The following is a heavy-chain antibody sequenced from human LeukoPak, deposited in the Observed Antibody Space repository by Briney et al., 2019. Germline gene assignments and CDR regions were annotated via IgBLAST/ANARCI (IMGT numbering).Heavy chain of an antibody. V-gene: IGHV3-9*01. Sequence: PGGSLRLSCAASGFTFDDYAMHWVRQAPGNGLEWVSGVSWNSGSIGYADSVKGRFTISRDNAKNSLYLQMNSLRAEDTALYYCAKDISRGGYSYYGMDVWGQGTTVTVSS. CDR3: AKDISRGGYSYYGMDV. J-gene: IGHJ6*02. CDR1: GFTFDDYA. D-gene: IGHD5-18*01. CDR2: VSWNSGSI.